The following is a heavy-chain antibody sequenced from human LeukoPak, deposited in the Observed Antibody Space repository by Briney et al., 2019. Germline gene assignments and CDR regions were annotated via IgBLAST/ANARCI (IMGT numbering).Heavy chain of an antibody. CDR3: AKDPGQQWLVLSLVDY. V-gene: IGHV3-30*18. D-gene: IGHD6-19*01. Sequence: GRSLRLSCAASGLTFSSYGMHWVRQAPGKGLEWLAVISSDGSIQYYADSVKGRFIISRDPYKNTLYLQMTSLRAEDTAVYYCAKDPGQQWLVLSLVDYWGQGTLVTVSS. CDR2: ISSDGSIQ. CDR1: GLTFSSYG. J-gene: IGHJ4*02.